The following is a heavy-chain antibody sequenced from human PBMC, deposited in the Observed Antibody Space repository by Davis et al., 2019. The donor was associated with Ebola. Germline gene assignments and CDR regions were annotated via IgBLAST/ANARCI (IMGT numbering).Heavy chain of an antibody. CDR3: ARGPGLVIRHYYYYYYMDV. CDR1: GGSISSGGYY. V-gene: IGHV4-30-2*01. D-gene: IGHD3-9*01. J-gene: IGHJ6*03. Sequence: PSETLSLTCTVSGGSISSGGYYWSWIRQPSGKGLEWIGYIYHSGSTYYNPSLKSRVTISVDKSKNQFSLKLSSVTAADTAVYYCARGPGLVIRHYYYYYYMDVWGKGTTVTVSS. CDR2: IYHSGST.